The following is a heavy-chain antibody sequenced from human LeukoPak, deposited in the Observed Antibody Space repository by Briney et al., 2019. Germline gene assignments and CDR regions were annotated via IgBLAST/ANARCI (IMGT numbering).Heavy chain of an antibody. J-gene: IGHJ6*04. CDR3: ARHVYGRGMYV. V-gene: IGHV4-59*08. Sequence: SETLSLTCTVSGDSFSAYYWGWIRQPPGEGLECVGYISSSGAAYNPSLRGRLTISMDTSKNQFSLTLSSVTAADTGLYYCARHVYGRGMYVWGKGATVTVSS. CDR1: GDSFSAYY. CDR2: ISSSGA. D-gene: IGHD4-17*01.